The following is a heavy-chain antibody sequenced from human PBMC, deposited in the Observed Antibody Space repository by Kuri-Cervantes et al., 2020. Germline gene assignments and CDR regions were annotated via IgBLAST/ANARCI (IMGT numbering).Heavy chain of an antibody. D-gene: IGHD6-19*01. Sequence: SETLSLSCAVYGGSFSGYYWSWIRQPPGKGLEWIGEIKHSGSNNYNPYLKSRVTISVDTSKNQFTLKLSSVTAADTAVYYCARGKGYRRYSSGQNDYWGQGTLVTVSS. J-gene: IGHJ4*02. CDR1: GGSFSGYY. CDR2: IKHSGSN. CDR3: ARGKGYRRYSSGQNDY. V-gene: IGHV4-34*01.